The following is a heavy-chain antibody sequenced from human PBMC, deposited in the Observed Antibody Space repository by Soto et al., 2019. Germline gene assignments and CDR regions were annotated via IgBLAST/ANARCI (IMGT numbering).Heavy chain of an antibody. V-gene: IGHV3-21*01. Sequence: EVQLVESGGGLVKPGGSLRLSCAASGFTFSSYSMNWVRQAPGKGLEWVSSISSSSSYIYYADSVKGRFTISRDNAKKSLYLQMNSLRAEDTAVYYCARAAARALAYYYYYGMDVWGQGTTVTVSS. D-gene: IGHD6-13*01. CDR1: GFTFSSYS. J-gene: IGHJ6*02. CDR2: ISSSSSYI. CDR3: ARAAARALAYYYYYGMDV.